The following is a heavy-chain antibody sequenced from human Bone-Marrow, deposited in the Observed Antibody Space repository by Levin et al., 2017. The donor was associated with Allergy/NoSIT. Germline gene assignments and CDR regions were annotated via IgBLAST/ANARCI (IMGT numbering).Heavy chain of an antibody. Sequence: QSGESLKISCAASGFTFSSYAMHWVRQAPGKGLEWVAVISYDGSNKYYIDSVKGRFTISRDNSKNTLYLQMNSLRTEDTAVYYCARGGPIVVVVAATPGNYCYGMDVWGQGTTVTVSS. CDR3: ARGGPIVVVVAATPGNYCYGMDV. D-gene: IGHD2-15*01. CDR1: GFTFSSYA. V-gene: IGHV3-30-3*01. J-gene: IGHJ6*02. CDR2: ISYDGSNK.